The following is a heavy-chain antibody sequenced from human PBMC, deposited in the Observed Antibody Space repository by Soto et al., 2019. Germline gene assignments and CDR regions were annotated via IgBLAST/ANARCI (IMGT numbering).Heavy chain of an antibody. V-gene: IGHV3-30*18. D-gene: IGHD2-15*01. J-gene: IGHJ4*02. Sequence: QVQLVESGGAVVQPGRSLRLSCAASGFTFSSYGMHWVRQAPGKGLEWVAVISYHGRNEYYADSVKGRFTISRDNSKNPLYLQMNSLRPENTAIYYWAKDGFGMDRGGGPFEYWGQGTQVTVSS. CDR1: GFTFSSYG. CDR2: ISYHGRNE. CDR3: AKDGFGMDRGGGPFEY.